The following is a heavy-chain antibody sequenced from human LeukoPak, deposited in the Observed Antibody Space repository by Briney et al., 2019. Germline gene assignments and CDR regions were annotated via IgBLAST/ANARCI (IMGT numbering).Heavy chain of an antibody. CDR3: AELGITMIGGV. Sequence: PGGSLRLSCAASGFTFSSYEMNRVRQAPGKGLEWVSYISSSGSTIYYADSVKGRFTISRDNAKNSLYLQMNSLRAEDTAVYYCAELGITMIGGVWGKGTTVNISS. V-gene: IGHV3-48*03. D-gene: IGHD3-10*02. J-gene: IGHJ6*03. CDR2: ISSSGSTI. CDR1: GFTFSSYE.